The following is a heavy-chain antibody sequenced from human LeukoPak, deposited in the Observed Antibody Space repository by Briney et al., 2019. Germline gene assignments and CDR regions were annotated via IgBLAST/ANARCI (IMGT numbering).Heavy chain of an antibody. CDR1: GFTFSNYA. D-gene: IGHD5-24*01. J-gene: IGHJ4*02. V-gene: IGHV3-23*01. Sequence: GGSLRLSCAASGFTFSNYAMSWVRQAPGKGLEWVSTISGSGSSTYYADSVEGRFTISRDNSKNTLYLQMNSLRAEDTAIYYCAKGGRDGYNRWGQGTLVTVSS. CDR2: ISGSGSST. CDR3: AKGGRDGYNR.